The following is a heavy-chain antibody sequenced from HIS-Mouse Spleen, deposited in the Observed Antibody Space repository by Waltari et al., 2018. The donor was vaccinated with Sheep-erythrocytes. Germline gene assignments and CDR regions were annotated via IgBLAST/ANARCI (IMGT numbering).Heavy chain of an antibody. CDR3: AQTGATTPHFDY. D-gene: IGHD1-26*01. CDR1: GGTFSSYA. J-gene: IGHJ4*02. CDR2: TMPILGIA. Sequence: QVQLVQSGAEVKKPGSSVKVSCKASGGTFSSYAISWVRQAPGQGLEWMGRTMPILGIANYAQKFQGRVTITADKSTSTAYMELSSLRSDDTAVYYCAQTGATTPHFDYWGQGTLVTVSS. V-gene: IGHV1-69*04.